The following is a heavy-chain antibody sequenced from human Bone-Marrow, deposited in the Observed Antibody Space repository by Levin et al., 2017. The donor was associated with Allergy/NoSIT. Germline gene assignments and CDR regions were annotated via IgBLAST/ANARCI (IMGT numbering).Heavy chain of an antibody. V-gene: IGHV1-3*01. CDR2: INAGNGDT. Sequence: EASVKVSCKTSGYTFTNYAMHWVRQAPGQGLEWMGWINAGNGDTKYSQKFQGRVTITRDTSASTAYLELSSLRSEDTALYYCARARGGCSGGGCYSDFDYWGQETLVTVSS. J-gene: IGHJ4*02. D-gene: IGHD2-15*01. CDR3: ARARGGCSGGGCYSDFDY. CDR1: GYTFTNYA.